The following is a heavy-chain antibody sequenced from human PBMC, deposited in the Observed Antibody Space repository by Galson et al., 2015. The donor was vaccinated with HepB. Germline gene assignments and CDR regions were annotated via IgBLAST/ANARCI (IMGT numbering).Heavy chain of an antibody. V-gene: IGHV3-23*01. Sequence: SLRLSCAASGFTFSTYAMSWVRQAPGKGLEWVSGISGSGGSTFYADSVKGRFTISRDNSKNTLYLQMDSLRAEDTAVYFCARWLGDYSSLDFWGQGIVVTVSS. CDR2: ISGSGGST. J-gene: IGHJ4*02. D-gene: IGHD3-10*01. CDR1: GFTFSTYA. CDR3: ARWLGDYSSLDF.